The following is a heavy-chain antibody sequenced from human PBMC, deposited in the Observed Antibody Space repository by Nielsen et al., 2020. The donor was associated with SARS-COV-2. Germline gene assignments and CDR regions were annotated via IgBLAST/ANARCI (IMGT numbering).Heavy chain of an antibody. V-gene: IGHV1-18*01. CDR3: ARDKWNSGSPRSFDY. D-gene: IGHD1-26*01. J-gene: IGHJ4*02. CDR2: ISAYNGNT. Sequence: ASVKVSCKASGYTFTSYGISWVRQAPGQGLEWMGWISAYNGNTNYAQKVQGRVTMTTDTSTSTAHMELRSLRSDDTAVYYCARDKWNSGSPRSFDYWGQGTLVTVSS. CDR1: GYTFTSYG.